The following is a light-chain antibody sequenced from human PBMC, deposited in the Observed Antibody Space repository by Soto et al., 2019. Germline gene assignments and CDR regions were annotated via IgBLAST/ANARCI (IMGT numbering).Light chain of an antibody. Sequence: SYELAQPPSVSVSPGQTATISCSGDDVGRQHAFWYQQRSGQSPVLVIYEDAKRPSGIPERFSGSNSGNTATLTIGGTQTVDEADYYCQSWDSDAALVSGTGTKVTVL. V-gene: IGLV3-1*01. CDR3: QSWDSDAALV. CDR2: EDA. CDR1: DVGRQH. J-gene: IGLJ1*01.